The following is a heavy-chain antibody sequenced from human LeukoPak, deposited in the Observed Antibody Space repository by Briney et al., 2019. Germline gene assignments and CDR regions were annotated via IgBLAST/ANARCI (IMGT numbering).Heavy chain of an antibody. D-gene: IGHD2-21*02. Sequence: GGSLRLSCAASGSTFSSYAMSWVRQAPGKGLEWVSAISGSGGSTYYADFVKGRFTISRDNSKNTLYLQMNSLRAEDTAVYYCATHACGGDCNWFDPWGQGTLVTVSS. J-gene: IGHJ5*02. CDR2: ISGSGGST. V-gene: IGHV3-23*01. CDR3: ATHACGGDCNWFDP. CDR1: GSTFSSYA.